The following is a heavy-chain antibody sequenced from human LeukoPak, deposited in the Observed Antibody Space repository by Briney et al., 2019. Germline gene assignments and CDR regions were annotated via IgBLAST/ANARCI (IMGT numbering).Heavy chain of an antibody. Sequence: SETLSLTCTVSGGSISSYYWSWIRQPPGKGLEWIGYIYYSGSTNYNPSLKSRVTISVDTSKNQFSLKLSSVTAADTAVYYCARSGRMATLDAFDIWGQGTMVTVSS. CDR1: GGSISSYY. J-gene: IGHJ3*02. CDR2: IYYSGST. D-gene: IGHD5-24*01. CDR3: ARSGRMATLDAFDI. V-gene: IGHV4-59*01.